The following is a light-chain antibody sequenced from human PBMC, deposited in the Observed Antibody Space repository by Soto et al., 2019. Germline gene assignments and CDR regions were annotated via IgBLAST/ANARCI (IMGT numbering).Light chain of an antibody. V-gene: IGLV1-40*01. J-gene: IGLJ1*01. CDR2: GNN. Sequence: QSVLTQPPSVSGAPGQMVTIPCTGSSSNIGTGYDVQWYQQLPGTAPKLLIYGNNNRPSGVPDRFSGSKSGTSASLAITGLQAEDEADYYCQSFDGRLSGSVFGTGTKVTVL. CDR3: QSFDGRLSGSV. CDR1: SSNIGTGYD.